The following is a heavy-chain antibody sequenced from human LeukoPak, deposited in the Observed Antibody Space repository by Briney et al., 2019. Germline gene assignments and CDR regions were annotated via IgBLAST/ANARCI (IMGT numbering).Heavy chain of an antibody. J-gene: IGHJ4*02. CDR3: AKSTWRGDYFDY. Sequence: ASVKVSCKASGYTFTSYGISWVRQAPGQGLEWMGWINAYNGNTEYIQKFQGRVFMTTDTSTSTAYMELTSLRSDDTAVYYCAKSTWRGDYFDYWGQGTLVTVSS. V-gene: IGHV1-18*01. D-gene: IGHD1-1*01. CDR1: GYTFTSYG. CDR2: INAYNGNT.